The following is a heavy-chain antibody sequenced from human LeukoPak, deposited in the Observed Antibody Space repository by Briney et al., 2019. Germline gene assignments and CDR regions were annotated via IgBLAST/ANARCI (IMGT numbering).Heavy chain of an antibody. CDR3: VKDSSEVWSGTHFDY. V-gene: IGHV3-23*01. CDR1: RFTFGSYA. J-gene: IGHJ4*02. Sequence: GGSLRLSCAASRFTFGSYAMSWVRQASGKGLEWVSAISGSGSNTYYADSVKGRFTISRDNSKNTLFLQMNSLRVEDTAVYYCVKDSSEVWSGTHFDYWGQGVLVTVSS. D-gene: IGHD3-3*01. CDR2: ISGSGSNT.